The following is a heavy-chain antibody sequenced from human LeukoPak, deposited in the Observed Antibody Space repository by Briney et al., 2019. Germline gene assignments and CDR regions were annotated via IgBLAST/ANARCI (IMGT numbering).Heavy chain of an antibody. Sequence: SETLSLTCTVSGGSISSSSYYWGWIRQPPGKGLEWIGSIYYSGSTYYNPSLKSRVTISVDTSKNQFSLKLSSVTAADTAVYYCARAREGATPRYYYYYMDVWGKGTTVTVSS. CDR3: ARAREGATPRYYYYYMDV. D-gene: IGHD1-26*01. CDR1: GGSISSSSYY. CDR2: IYYSGST. V-gene: IGHV4-39*07. J-gene: IGHJ6*03.